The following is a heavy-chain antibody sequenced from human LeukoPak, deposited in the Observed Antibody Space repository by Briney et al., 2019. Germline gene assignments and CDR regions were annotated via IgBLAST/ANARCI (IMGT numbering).Heavy chain of an antibody. CDR2: IYYSGST. CDR3: ARAKGNSWYPYYFDY. J-gene: IGHJ4*02. V-gene: IGHV4-61*01. D-gene: IGHD6-13*01. CDR1: GGSVSSGSYY. Sequence: SETLSLTCTVSGGSVSSGSYYWSWIRQPPGKGLEWIGYIYYSGSTNYNPSLKSRVTILVDTSKNQFSLKLSSVTAADTAVYYCARAKGNSWYPYYFDYWGQGTLVTVSS.